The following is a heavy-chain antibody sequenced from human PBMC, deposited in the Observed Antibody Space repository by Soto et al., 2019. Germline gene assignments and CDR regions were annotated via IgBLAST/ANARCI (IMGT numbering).Heavy chain of an antibody. J-gene: IGHJ4*02. Sequence: KDSRLSKSSTALCSVRHANEHRLQWIGWIDVGSANANYAQMLQERVTISRDMSTSTAYMELSSLRPEDTAVYYCAADVGVYVYVLAWDLGPGTLGSVSS. CDR3: AADVGVYVYVLAWD. CDR2: IDVGSANA. D-gene: IGHD3-16*01. CDR1: RLSKSSTA. V-gene: IGHV1-58*01.